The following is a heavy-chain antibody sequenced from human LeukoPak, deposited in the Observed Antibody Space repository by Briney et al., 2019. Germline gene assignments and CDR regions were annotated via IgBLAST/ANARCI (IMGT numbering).Heavy chain of an antibody. Sequence: TGGSLRLSCAASGFTVSSNYMSWVRQAPGKGLEWVSVIYSGGSTYYADSVKGRFTISRDNSKNTLYLQMNSLRAEDTAVYYCAREAVAGTKYYFDYWGQGTLVTVSS. V-gene: IGHV3-53*01. D-gene: IGHD6-19*01. CDR3: AREAVAGTKYYFDY. CDR2: IYSGGST. J-gene: IGHJ4*02. CDR1: GFTVSSNY.